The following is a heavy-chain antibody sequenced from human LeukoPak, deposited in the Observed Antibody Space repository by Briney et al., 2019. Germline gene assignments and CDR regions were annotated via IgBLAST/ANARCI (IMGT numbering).Heavy chain of an antibody. CDR1: GYTFTSYY. D-gene: IGHD3-22*01. Sequence: GASVKVSCKASGYTFTSYYMHWVRQAPGHGLEWMGIINPSGGSTSYAQKFQGRVTMTRDTSTSTVYMELSSLRSEDTAVYYCAREQYYYDSSGYYPFRYYYGMDVWGQGTTVTVSS. J-gene: IGHJ6*02. V-gene: IGHV1-46*01. CDR2: INPSGGST. CDR3: AREQYYYDSSGYYPFRYYYGMDV.